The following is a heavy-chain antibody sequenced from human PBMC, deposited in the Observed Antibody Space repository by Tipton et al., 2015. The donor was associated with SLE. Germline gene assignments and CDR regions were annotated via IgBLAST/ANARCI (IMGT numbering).Heavy chain of an antibody. CDR1: GGSFSGYY. CDR2: IYYSGST. J-gene: IGHJ3*02. D-gene: IGHD3-10*01. CDR3: AREEGEEFDI. V-gene: IGHV4-59*01. Sequence: GLVKPSETLSLTCAVYGGSFSGYYWSWIRQPPGKGLEWIGYIYYSGSTNYNPSLKSRVTISVDTSKNQFSLKLSSVTAADTAVYYGAREEGEEFDIGGQGTMATVSS.